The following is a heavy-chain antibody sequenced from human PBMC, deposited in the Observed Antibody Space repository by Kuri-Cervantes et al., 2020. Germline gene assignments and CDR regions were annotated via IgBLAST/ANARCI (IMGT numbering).Heavy chain of an antibody. D-gene: IGHD2-2*02. CDR2: INPNSGGT. V-gene: IGHV1-2*02. CDR1: GYTFTGYY. J-gene: IGHJ4*02. CDR3: ARGWTLQQDCSSTSCNTLDGLY. Sequence: ASVKVSCKASGYTFTGYYMRWVRQAPGQGLEWMGWINPNSGGTNYAQKFQGRVTMTRDTSTSTVYMELSSLRSEDTAVYYCARGWTLQQDCSSTSCNTLDGLYWGQGTLVTVSS.